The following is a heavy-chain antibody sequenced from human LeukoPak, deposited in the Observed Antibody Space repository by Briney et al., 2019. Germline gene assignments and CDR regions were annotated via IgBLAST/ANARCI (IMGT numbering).Heavy chain of an antibody. CDR3: ARVIDPGLGFYYFDY. CDR1: GFTFSSYS. Sequence: GGSLRLSCAASGFTFSSYSMNWVRQAPGKGLEWVSSISSSSSYIYYADSVKGRFTISRDNAKNSLYLQMNSLRAEDTAVYYCARVIDPGLGFYYFDYWGQGTLVTVSS. V-gene: IGHV3-21*01. CDR2: ISSSSSYI. D-gene: IGHD3-9*01. J-gene: IGHJ4*02.